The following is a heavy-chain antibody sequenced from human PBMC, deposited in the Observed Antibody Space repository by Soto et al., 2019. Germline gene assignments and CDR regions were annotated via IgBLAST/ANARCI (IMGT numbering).Heavy chain of an antibody. CDR1: GFTFSNYW. J-gene: IGHJ4*02. V-gene: IGHV3-7*01. Sequence: EVQVVESGGGLVQPGGSLRLSCAVSGFTFSNYWMTWVRQAPGKGLEWVAYMNQDGSQIYYVDSLRGRFTISRDNAKNSLYLQMASLRVDDTAVYYCARDRGPNTADYWGQGTLVTVSS. D-gene: IGHD2-2*02. CDR3: ARDRGPNTADY. CDR2: MNQDGSQI.